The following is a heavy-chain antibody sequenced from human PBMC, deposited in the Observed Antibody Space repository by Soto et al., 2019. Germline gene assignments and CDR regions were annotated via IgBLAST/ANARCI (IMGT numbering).Heavy chain of an antibody. D-gene: IGHD6-19*01. CDR2: IFQSGST. CDR3: ARGRGRYSSGWSWFDP. Sequence: KSSETLSLTCGVSGGTIRSPDWWTWVRQPPGKGLEWIGKIFQSGSTNYTPSLESRVTISVDKSKNQFSLTLTSVTAADTAVYFCARGRGRYSSGWSWFDPWGQGILVTVSS. CDR1: GGTIRSPDW. V-gene: IGHV4-4*02. J-gene: IGHJ5*02.